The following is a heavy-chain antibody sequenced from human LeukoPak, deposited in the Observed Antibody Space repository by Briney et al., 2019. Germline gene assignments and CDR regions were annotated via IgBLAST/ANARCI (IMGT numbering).Heavy chain of an antibody. CDR3: ARDGRAGSLFAY. J-gene: IGHJ4*02. Sequence: PSQTLSLTCSVSGGSVSSGGYYWSWIRQPPGEGLEWIGWENYYNVSLRSRVTISVDRSKNQFSLKLISATAADTAVYFCARDGRAGSLFAYWGQGTLVTVSS. D-gene: IGHD6-19*01. V-gene: IGHV4-30-2*01. CDR1: GGSVSSGGYY. CDR2: WEN.